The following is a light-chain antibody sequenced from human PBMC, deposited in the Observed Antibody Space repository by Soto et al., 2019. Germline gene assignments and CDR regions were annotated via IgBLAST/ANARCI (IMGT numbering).Light chain of an antibody. V-gene: IGLV2-23*01. J-gene: IGLJ2*01. CDR1: SSDVGSYNR. CDR2: EGT. CDR3: SSYAGRVV. Sequence: QSVLTQPASVSGSPGQSITISCTGTSSDVGSYNRVSWYQQHPGKAPKLIIYEGTHRPSGVSNRFSGSKSGNTASLTISGLQAEDEAHYYCSSYAGRVVFGGGTKLTVL.